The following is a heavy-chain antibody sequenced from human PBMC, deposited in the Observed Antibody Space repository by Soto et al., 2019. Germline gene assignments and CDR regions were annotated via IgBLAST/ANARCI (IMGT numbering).Heavy chain of an antibody. Sequence: SVKVSCKASGGTFSSYAISWVRQAPGQGLEWMGGIIPIFGTANYAQKFQGRVTITADESTSTAYMELSSLRSEDTAVYYCARDSGDIVVVVAATSFYYYGMDVWGQGTTVTVSS. V-gene: IGHV1-69*13. D-gene: IGHD2-15*01. J-gene: IGHJ6*02. CDR2: IIPIFGTA. CDR1: GGTFSSYA. CDR3: ARDSGDIVVVVAATSFYYYGMDV.